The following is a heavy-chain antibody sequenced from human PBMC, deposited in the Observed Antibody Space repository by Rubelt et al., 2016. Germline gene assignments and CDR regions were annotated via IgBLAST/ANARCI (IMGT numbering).Heavy chain of an antibody. Sequence: EVQLLESGGGLVQPGGSLRLSCATSGFTFTTYAMSWVRQAPGKGLDWVSAISTSGGTTYYADSVKGRFTISRDNSRNTLYLQMNSLRAEDTAILYCAKSMAYTALFHIWGQGTMVTVSS. J-gene: IGHJ3*02. CDR3: AKSMAYTALFHI. CDR2: ISTSGGTT. V-gene: IGHV3-23*01. D-gene: IGHD4-11*01. CDR1: GFTFTTYA.